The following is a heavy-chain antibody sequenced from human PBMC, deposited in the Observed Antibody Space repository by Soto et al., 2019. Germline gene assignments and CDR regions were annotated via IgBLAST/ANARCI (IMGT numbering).Heavy chain of an antibody. Sequence: GGSLRLSCAASGFTVSSNYMSWVRQAPGKGLEWVSVIYSGGSTYYADSVKGRFTISRDNSKNTLYLQMNSLRAEDTAVYYCARLPYCSGGSCYSIDDAFDIWGQGAMVTVSS. CDR2: IYSGGST. V-gene: IGHV3-53*01. J-gene: IGHJ3*02. CDR1: GFTVSSNY. CDR3: ARLPYCSGGSCYSIDDAFDI. D-gene: IGHD2-15*01.